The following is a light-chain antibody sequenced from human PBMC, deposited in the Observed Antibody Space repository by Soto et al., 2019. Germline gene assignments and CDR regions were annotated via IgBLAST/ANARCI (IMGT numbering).Light chain of an antibody. J-gene: IGLJ2*01. CDR1: SSNIGSNT. Sequence: QSVLTQPPSASATPGQRVTISCSGGSSNIGSNTVNWYQQLPGTAPKLLIHSNNQRPSGVPDRFSGSKSGTSASLAISGLQSEDEADYYCAAGDDSLSGVVFGGGTKVTVL. V-gene: IGLV1-44*01. CDR2: SNN. CDR3: AAGDDSLSGVV.